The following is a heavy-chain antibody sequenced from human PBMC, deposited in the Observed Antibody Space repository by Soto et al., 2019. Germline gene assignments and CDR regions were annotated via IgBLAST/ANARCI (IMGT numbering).Heavy chain of an antibody. V-gene: IGHV1-3*01. Sequence: ASVKVSCKASGYTFTSYAMHWVRQAPGQRLEWMGWINAGNGNTKYSQRFQGRVTITRDTSASTAYMELSSLRSEDTAVYYCARGIVVVTALDYWGQGTLVTVSS. D-gene: IGHD2-21*02. CDR1: GYTFTSYA. J-gene: IGHJ4*02. CDR2: INAGNGNT. CDR3: ARGIVVVTALDY.